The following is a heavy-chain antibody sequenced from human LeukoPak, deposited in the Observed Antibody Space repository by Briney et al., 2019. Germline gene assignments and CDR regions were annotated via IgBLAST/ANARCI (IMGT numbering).Heavy chain of an antibody. CDR3: ARYRNEALFAFDI. D-gene: IGHD1-14*01. CDR1: GDSISNYY. Sequence: SETLSLTCTVSGDSISNYYWSWIRQPPGKGLEWIGYIYYSGNTDYNPSLKSRVTISVDTSKNQFSLRLNSVTAADTAVYYCARYRNEALFAFDIRGQGTMVTVSS. CDR2: IYYSGNT. V-gene: IGHV4-59*01. J-gene: IGHJ3*02.